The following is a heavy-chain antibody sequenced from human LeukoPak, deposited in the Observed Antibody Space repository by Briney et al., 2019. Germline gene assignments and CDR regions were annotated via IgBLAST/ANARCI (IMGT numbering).Heavy chain of an antibody. CDR3: ASKRGKYSSFGD. CDR2: IYYSGST. D-gene: IGHD6-6*01. Sequence: SETLSLTRTVSGGSISSGGYYWSWIRQHPGKGLEWIGYIYYSGSTYYNPSLKSRVTISVDTSKNQFSLKLSSVTAADTAVYYCASKRGKYSSFGDWGQGTLVTVSA. J-gene: IGHJ4*02. V-gene: IGHV4-31*03. CDR1: GGSISSGGYY.